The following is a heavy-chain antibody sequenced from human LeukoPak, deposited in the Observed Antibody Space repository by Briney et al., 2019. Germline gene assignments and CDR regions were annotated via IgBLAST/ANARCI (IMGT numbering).Heavy chain of an antibody. V-gene: IGHV3-23*01. D-gene: IGHD1-1*01. Sequence: GGSLRLSCAASGFTFNNYAMNWVRQAPGKGLEWVSVISGGGGSTHYADSVKGRFTISRDNSKNTLYLQMNSLRAEDTAVYYCAKRTDEEDQYHHMDVWGKGTTVTVSS. CDR1: GFTFNNYA. J-gene: IGHJ6*03. CDR3: AKRTDEEDQYHHMDV. CDR2: ISGGGGST.